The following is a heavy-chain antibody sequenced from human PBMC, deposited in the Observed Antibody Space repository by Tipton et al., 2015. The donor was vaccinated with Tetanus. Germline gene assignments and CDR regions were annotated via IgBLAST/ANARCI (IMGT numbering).Heavy chain of an antibody. CDR2: IGVGADT. D-gene: IGHD6-13*01. V-gene: IGHV3-13*01. Sequence: SLRLSCAASGFTFSNSDFHWVRQATGKGLEWVSAIGVGADTYYPGSVKGRFTISRDNAKNSLYLQMNSLRDDDTAVYYCARAFFAAATSWGQGTLVTVSS. CDR3: ARAFFAAATS. CDR1: GFTFSNSD. J-gene: IGHJ5*02.